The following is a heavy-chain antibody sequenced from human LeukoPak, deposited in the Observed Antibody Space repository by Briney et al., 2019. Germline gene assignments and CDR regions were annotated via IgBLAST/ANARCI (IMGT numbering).Heavy chain of an antibody. D-gene: IGHD6-6*01. V-gene: IGHV3-23*01. J-gene: IGHJ4*02. CDR1: GFTFSNYA. Sequence: PGGSLRLSCAASGFTFSNYAMSWVRQAPGKGLEWVSAISDDGRRTYYADSVEGRSTISKDNSKNTLYLQMNNLRAEDAAVYYCAKRVPYSSSSVYFDCWGQGTLVTVSS. CDR3: AKRVPYSSSSVYFDC. CDR2: ISDDGRRT.